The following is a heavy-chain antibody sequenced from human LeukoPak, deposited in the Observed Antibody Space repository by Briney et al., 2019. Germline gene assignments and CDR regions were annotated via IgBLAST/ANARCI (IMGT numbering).Heavy chain of an antibody. J-gene: IGHJ4*02. CDR1: GGSFSGYY. CDR3: AGGGVVTADLDY. D-gene: IGHD2-21*02. V-gene: IGHV4-34*01. Sequence: PSETLSLTCAVYGGSFSGYYWSWIRQPPGKGLEWIGEINHSGSTNYNPSLKSRVTISVDTSKNQFSLKLSSVTAADTAVYYCAGGGVVTADLDYWGQGTLVTVSS. CDR2: INHSGST.